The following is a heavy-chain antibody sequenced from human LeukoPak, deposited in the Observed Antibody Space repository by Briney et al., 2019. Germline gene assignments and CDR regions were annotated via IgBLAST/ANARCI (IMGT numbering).Heavy chain of an antibody. CDR1: GFIFSRYG. CDR2: MRGDGGDI. CDR3: ANDPNGDYIGAFDF. J-gene: IGHJ3*01. D-gene: IGHD4-17*01. V-gene: IGHV3-23*01. Sequence: GGSLRLSCTGSGFIFSRYGMVWVRQAPGKGLEWLSAMRGDGGDIRYTDSVKGRFTISRDNSKNTLYLQMNSLRAEDTAVYYCANDPNGDYIGAFDFWGQGTMVTVS.